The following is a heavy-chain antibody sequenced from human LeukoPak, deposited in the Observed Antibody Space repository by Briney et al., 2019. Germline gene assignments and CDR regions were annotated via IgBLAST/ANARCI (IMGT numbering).Heavy chain of an antibody. Sequence: SETLSLTCTVSGGSISSSSYYWDWIRQPPGKGLEWIGSIYYSGSTYYNPSLKSRVTISVDTSNNQFSLKLSSVTAADTAVYYCARGDYYSSDYWSQGTLVTVSS. CDR2: IYYSGST. D-gene: IGHD2-21*02. CDR1: GGSISSSSYY. J-gene: IGHJ4*02. CDR3: ARGDYYSSDY. V-gene: IGHV4-39*07.